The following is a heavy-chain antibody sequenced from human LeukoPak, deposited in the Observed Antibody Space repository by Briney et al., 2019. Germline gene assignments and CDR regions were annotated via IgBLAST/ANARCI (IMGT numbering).Heavy chain of an antibody. CDR2: ISYDGSNK. CDR3: AKDKIVGATDC. D-gene: IGHD1-26*01. V-gene: IGHV3-30*18. J-gene: IGHJ4*02. CDR1: GFTFSSYG. Sequence: GGSLRLSCAASGFTFSSYGMHWVRQAPGKGLEWVAVISYDGSNKYYADSVKGRFTISRDNSMNTLYLQMNSLRAEDTAVYYCAKDKIVGATDCWGQGTLVTVSS.